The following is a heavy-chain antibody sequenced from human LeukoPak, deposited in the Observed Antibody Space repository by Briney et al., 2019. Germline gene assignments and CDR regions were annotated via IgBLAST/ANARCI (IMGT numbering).Heavy chain of an antibody. J-gene: IGHJ1*01. Sequence: PGGSLRLSCAASGFTFSTYAMSWVRLAPGKGLVWVSGISGTAASAYYADSVKGRFTISRDNAKNSLYLQMNSLRAEDTAVYYCARGYSTGGFQYWGQGTLVTVSS. V-gene: IGHV3-23*01. CDR2: ISGTAASA. D-gene: IGHD6-19*01. CDR1: GFTFSTYA. CDR3: ARGYSTGGFQY.